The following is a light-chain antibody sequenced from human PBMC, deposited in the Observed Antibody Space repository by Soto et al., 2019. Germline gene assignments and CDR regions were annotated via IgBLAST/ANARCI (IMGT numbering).Light chain of an antibody. CDR1: QSVSSNY. CDR3: QKYGGSPRT. J-gene: IGKJ1*01. V-gene: IGKV3-20*01. Sequence: EIVLTQSPVTLSLSPGERATLSCRASQSVSSNYLAWYQQKSGQAPMLLIYGASIRATGIPDRFSGSGSGTDFTLTISRLEPEDFAVYYCQKYGGSPRTFGQGTKVDIK. CDR2: GAS.